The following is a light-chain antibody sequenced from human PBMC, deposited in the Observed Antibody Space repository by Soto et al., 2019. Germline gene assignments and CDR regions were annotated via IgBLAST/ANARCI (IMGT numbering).Light chain of an antibody. CDR1: QTISNW. J-gene: IGKJ2*01. CDR2: KAS. V-gene: IGKV1-5*03. CDR3: QHYSTYPYT. Sequence: DIQMTQSPSTLSASVGDRVTITCRASQTISNWLAWYQQRPGKAPNLLIYKASTLQTGVSSRFSGSGFGTEFTLTIGSLQPDDFATYYCQHYSTYPYTFGQGTKLELK.